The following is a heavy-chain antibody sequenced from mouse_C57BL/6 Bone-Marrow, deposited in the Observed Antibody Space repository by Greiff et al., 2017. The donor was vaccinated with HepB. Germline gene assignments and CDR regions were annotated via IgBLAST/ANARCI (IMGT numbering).Heavy chain of an antibody. J-gene: IGHJ3*01. V-gene: IGHV5-17*01. CDR1: GFTFSDYG. D-gene: IGHD4-1*01. CDR3: ARPETGTGAWFAY. CDR2: ISSGSSTI. Sequence: EVKVVESGGGLVKPGGSLKLSCAASGFTFSDYGMHWVRQAPEKGLEWVAYISSGSSTIYYADTVKGRFTISRDNAKNTLFLQMTSLRSEDTAMYYCARPETGTGAWFAYWGQGTLVTVSA.